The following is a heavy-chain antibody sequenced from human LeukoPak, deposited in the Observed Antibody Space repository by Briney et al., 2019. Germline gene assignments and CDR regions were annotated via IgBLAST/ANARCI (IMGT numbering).Heavy chain of an antibody. CDR2: ISGSGGST. V-gene: IGHV3-23*01. CDR3: AKRRTAAQYYYMDV. D-gene: IGHD6-13*01. CDR1: GFTFSNAW. J-gene: IGHJ6*03. Sequence: GGSLRLSCAASGFTFSNAWMSWVRQAPGKGLEWVSAISGSGGSTYYADSVKGRFTISRDNSKNTLYLQMNSLRAEDTAVYYCAKRRTAAQYYYMDVWGKGTTVTVSS.